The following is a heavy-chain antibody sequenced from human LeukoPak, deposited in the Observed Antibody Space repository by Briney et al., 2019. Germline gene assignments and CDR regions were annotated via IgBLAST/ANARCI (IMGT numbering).Heavy chain of an antibody. CDR1: GFTFSSYG. Sequence: PGGSLRLSCAASGFTFSSYGMNWVRQAPGEGLEWVSSISSSSDYKYYADSVKGRFTISRDNAKNSLYLQMNSLRAEDTAVYYCASFYGSGIRDYFDYWGQGTLVTVSS. D-gene: IGHD3-10*01. CDR2: ISSSSDYK. CDR3: ASFYGSGIRDYFDY. J-gene: IGHJ4*02. V-gene: IGHV3-21*01.